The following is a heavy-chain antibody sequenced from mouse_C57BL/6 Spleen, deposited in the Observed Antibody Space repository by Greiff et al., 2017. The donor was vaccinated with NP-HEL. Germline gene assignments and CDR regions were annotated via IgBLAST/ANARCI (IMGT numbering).Heavy chain of an antibody. D-gene: IGHD2-2*01. V-gene: IGHV1-74*01. CDR3: AIELVDYGYDGDYYYAMDY. J-gene: IGHJ4*01. Sequence: QVQLQQSGAELVKPGASVKVSCKASGYTFTSYWMHWVKQRPGQGLEWIGRIHPSDSDTNYNQKFKGKATLTVDKSSSTAYMQLSSLTSEDSAVYYCAIELVDYGYDGDYYYAMDYWGQGTSVTVSS. CDR1: GYTFTSYW. CDR2: IHPSDSDT.